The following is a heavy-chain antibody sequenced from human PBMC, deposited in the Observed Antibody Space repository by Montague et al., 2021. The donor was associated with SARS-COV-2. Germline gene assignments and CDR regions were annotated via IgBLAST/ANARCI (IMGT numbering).Heavy chain of an antibody. CDR2: VSRSGDTT. CDR1: GFSFSAFG. Sequence: SLRLSCAASGFSFSAFGMTWVRQAPGKGLEWVSTVSRSGDTTYYADSVKGRFTTSRDNSKNTLYLQMNSLRAEDTAVYYCARDPGYYYDSSGLIDYWGQGTLVTVSS. CDR3: ARDPGYYYDSSGLIDY. V-gene: IGHV3-23*01. J-gene: IGHJ4*02. D-gene: IGHD3-22*01.